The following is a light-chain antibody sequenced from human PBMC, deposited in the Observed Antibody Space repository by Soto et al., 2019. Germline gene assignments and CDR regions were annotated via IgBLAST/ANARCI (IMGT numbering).Light chain of an antibody. CDR1: QSVRSSH. V-gene: IGKV3D-20*02. CDR2: DAS. J-gene: IGKJ4*01. Sequence: EIVLTQSPGTLSLSPGERATLSCRASQSVRSSHLAWYQQKPGQAPRLLIYDASNRATGVPARFSGSGSGTDFTLTISSLEPEDFAVYYCQQRSKWPLSFGGGTKVDIK. CDR3: QQRSKWPLS.